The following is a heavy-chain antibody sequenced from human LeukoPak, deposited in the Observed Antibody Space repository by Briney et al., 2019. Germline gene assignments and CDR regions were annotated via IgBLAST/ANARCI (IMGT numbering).Heavy chain of an antibody. D-gene: IGHD2-15*01. CDR3: AMTRYCSGGSCYSNLYYYYYGMDV. J-gene: IGHJ6*02. V-gene: IGHV1-69*13. CDR1: GGTFSSYA. CDR2: IIPIFGTA. Sequence: ASVKVSCKASGGTFSSYAISWVRQAPGQGLEWMGGIIPIFGTANYAQKFQGRVTITADESTSTAYMELSSLRSEDTAVYYCAMTRYCSGGSCYSNLYYYYYGMDVWGQGTTVTVSS.